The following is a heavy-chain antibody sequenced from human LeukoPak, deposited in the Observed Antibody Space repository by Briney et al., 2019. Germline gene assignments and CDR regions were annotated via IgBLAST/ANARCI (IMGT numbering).Heavy chain of an antibody. CDR1: GGSVSSGSYY. V-gene: IGHV4-61*01. CDR2: IYYSGST. J-gene: IGHJ4*02. D-gene: IGHD1-20*01. Sequence: SETLSLTCTVSGGSVSSGSYYWSCIRQPPGKGLEWIGYIYYSGSTNYNPSLKSRVTISVDTSKNQFSLKLSSVTAADTAVYYCARAPNNYCKFDYWGQGTLVTVSS. CDR3: ARAPNNYCKFDY.